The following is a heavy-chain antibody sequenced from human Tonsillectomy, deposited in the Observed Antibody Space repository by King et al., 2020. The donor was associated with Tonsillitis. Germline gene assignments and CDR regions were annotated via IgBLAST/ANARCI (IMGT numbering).Heavy chain of an antibody. Sequence: VQLVESGAEVKKPGSSVKVSCKASGGTFSSYAISWVRQAPGQGLEWMGRIIPILGMANYAQKFQGRVTITADKSTSTAYMELSSLRSEDTAVYYCARVQDYGDSRGDYWGKGTLVTVSS. CDR1: GGTFSSYA. J-gene: IGHJ4*02. CDR2: IIPILGMA. CDR3: ARVQDYGDSRGDY. D-gene: IGHD4-17*01. V-gene: IGHV1-69*09.